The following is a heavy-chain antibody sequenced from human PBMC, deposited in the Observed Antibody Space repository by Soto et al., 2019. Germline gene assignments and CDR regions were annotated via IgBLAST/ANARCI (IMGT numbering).Heavy chain of an antibody. CDR3: TREANYCSSTNCHIDY. CDR2: INPNSGDT. J-gene: IGHJ4*02. D-gene: IGHD2-2*01. CDR1: GYTFTGYY. V-gene: IGHV1-2*02. Sequence: VASVKVSCKTSGYTFTGYYTHWVRQTPGQGLEWMGWINPNSGDTHYAQKFQGRVTMTRDMSISTAYLELSRLRSDDTAMYYCTREANYCSSTNCHIDYWGQGTLVTVSS.